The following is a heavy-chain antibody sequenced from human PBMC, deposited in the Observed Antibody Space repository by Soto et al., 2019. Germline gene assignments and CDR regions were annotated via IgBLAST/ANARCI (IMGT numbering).Heavy chain of an antibody. Sequence: SGTPAPRRASSVCSLCIGRLGASGPQPPQRGLEYIGEIFHDGTANYYPSFERRVAMSVDTSRNQFSLKLTSVTAADTAVYFCARLVYDTRLNYMYFDFWGPGTLVTVSS. D-gene: IGHD3-10*01. V-gene: IGHV4-4*02. CDR2: IFHDGTA. J-gene: IGHJ4*02. CDR3: ARLVYDTRLNYMYFDF. CDR1: VCSLCIGRL.